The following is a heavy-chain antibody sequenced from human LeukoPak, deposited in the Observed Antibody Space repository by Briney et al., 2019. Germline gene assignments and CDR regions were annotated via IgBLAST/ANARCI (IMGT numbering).Heavy chain of an antibody. CDR2: LNTDGRTA. Sequence: PGGSLRLSCAASGFTFSTYWMSWVRQAPGKGLIWVSRLNTDGRTANYADFVKGRFTISRDNARNTLYLQMNSLRPDDTAVYYCVRGTIAVGGTDYWGQGTLVTVSS. V-gene: IGHV3-74*01. CDR1: GFTFSTYW. D-gene: IGHD6-13*01. J-gene: IGHJ4*02. CDR3: VRGTIAVGGTDY.